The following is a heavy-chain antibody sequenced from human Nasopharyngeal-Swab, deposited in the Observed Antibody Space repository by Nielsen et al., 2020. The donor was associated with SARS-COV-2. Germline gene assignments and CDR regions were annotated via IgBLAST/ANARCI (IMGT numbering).Heavy chain of an antibody. CDR1: GYSFTSYW. Sequence: KVSCKGSGYSFTSYWIGWVRQMPGKGLEWMGIIYPGDSDTRYSPSFQGQVTISADKSISTAYLQWSSLKASDTAMYYRARLKPSVVMATTGGWFDPWGQGTLVTVSS. CDR3: ARLKPSVVMATTGGWFDP. CDR2: IYPGDSDT. J-gene: IGHJ5*02. V-gene: IGHV5-51*01. D-gene: IGHD5-24*01.